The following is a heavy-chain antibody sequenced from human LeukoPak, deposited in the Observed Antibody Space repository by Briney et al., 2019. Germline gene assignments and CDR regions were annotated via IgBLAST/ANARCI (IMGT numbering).Heavy chain of an antibody. CDR1: GFTFSSYA. CDR2: ISWNSGSI. Sequence: GGSLRLSCAASGFTFSSYAMHWVRQAPGKGLEWVSGISWNSGSIGYADSVKGRFTISRDNAKNSLYLQMNSLRAEDTALYYCAKDILAQTGGAQQRNGMDVWGQGTTVTVSS. CDR3: AKDILAQTGGAQQRNGMDV. D-gene: IGHD1-14*01. J-gene: IGHJ6*02. V-gene: IGHV3-9*01.